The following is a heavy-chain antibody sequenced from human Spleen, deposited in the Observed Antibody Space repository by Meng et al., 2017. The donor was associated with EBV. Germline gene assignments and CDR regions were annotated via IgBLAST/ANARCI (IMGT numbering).Heavy chain of an antibody. Sequence: VQLVESGGGLVRPGSSLSVSCAASGFTFSDYYMCWIRQAPGKGLEWVSYISSSGSTIYYADSVKGRFTISRDNAKNSLYLQMNSLRAEDTAVYYCARFSAAGYYFDYWGQGTLVTVSS. CDR1: GFTFSDYY. V-gene: IGHV3-11*01. J-gene: IGHJ4*02. D-gene: IGHD6-13*01. CDR2: ISSSGSTI. CDR3: ARFSAAGYYFDY.